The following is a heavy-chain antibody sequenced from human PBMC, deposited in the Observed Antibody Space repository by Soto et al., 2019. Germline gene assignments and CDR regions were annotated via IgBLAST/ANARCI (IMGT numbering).Heavy chain of an antibody. CDR3: ATDPRVLTPEDYCFDH. CDR1: GFPFSTYA. CDR2: ISYHGLTT. Sequence: QVQLVESGGGVVQPGRSLRLSCAASGFPFSTYALHWIRQAPGKGLEWVAVISYHGLTTYYADPAQGRFTISRDNSENTLYLQMNSLRAEDTAVYYCATDPRVLTPEDYCFDHWGQGTLVTVSS. J-gene: IGHJ4*02. V-gene: IGHV3-30-3*01.